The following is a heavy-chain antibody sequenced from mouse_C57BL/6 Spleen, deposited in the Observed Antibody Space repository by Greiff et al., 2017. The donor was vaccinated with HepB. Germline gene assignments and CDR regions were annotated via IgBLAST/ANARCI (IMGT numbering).Heavy chain of an antibody. CDR1: GYTFTSYW. J-gene: IGHJ3*01. V-gene: IGHV1-7*01. CDR3: ARSTGTEGFAY. CDR2: INPSSGYT. Sequence: QVQLQQSGAELAKPGASVKLSCKASGYTFTSYWMHWVKQRPGQGLEWIGDINPSSGYTKYNQKFKDKATLTADKSASTAYMQLSSLTYEDSAVDYCARSTGTEGFAYWGQGTLVTVSA. D-gene: IGHD4-1*01.